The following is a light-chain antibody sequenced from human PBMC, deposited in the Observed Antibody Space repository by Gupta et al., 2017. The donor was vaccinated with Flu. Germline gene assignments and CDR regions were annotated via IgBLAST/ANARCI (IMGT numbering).Light chain of an antibody. J-gene: IGKJ2*03. CDR2: LGS. Sequence: DIVMTQSPPSLPLTPGEPASISCRSSQSLLHSNGYNYLDWYLQKPGQSPQLLIYLGSNRASGVPDRFSGSGSGTDFTLKISRVEAEDVGVYYCMQALQTPYSFGQGTKLEIK. V-gene: IGKV2-28*01. CDR1: QSLLHSNGYNY. CDR3: MQALQTPYS.